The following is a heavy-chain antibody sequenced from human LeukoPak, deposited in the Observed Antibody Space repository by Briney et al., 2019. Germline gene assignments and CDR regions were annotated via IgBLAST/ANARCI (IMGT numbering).Heavy chain of an antibody. D-gene: IGHD4-17*01. Sequence: GASVKVSCKASGYTFTSYAMHWVRQAPGQRLEWMGWINAGNGNTKYSQEFQGRVTITRDTSASTAYMELSSLRSEDMAVYYCARSHYGDYTDGAFDIWGQGTMVTVSS. CDR1: GYTFTSYA. CDR3: ARSHYGDYTDGAFDI. V-gene: IGHV1-3*03. J-gene: IGHJ3*02. CDR2: INAGNGNT.